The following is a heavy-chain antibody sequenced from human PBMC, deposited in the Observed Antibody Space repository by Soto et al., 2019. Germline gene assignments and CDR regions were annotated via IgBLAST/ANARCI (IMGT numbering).Heavy chain of an antibody. CDR3: ARDRITMVRGAYYYYGMDV. CDR2: MNPNSGNT. CDR1: GYTFTSYD. D-gene: IGHD3-10*01. J-gene: IGHJ6*02. Sequence: QVQLVQSGAEVKKPGASVKVSCKASGYTFTSYDINWVRQATEQGLEWMGWMNPNSGNTGYAQKFQGRVTMTRNTSISTAYMELSSLRSEDTAVYYCARDRITMVRGAYYYYGMDVWGQGTTVTVSS. V-gene: IGHV1-8*01.